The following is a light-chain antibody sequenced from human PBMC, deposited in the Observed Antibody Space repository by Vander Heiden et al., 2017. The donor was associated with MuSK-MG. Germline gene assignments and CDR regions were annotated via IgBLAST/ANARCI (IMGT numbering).Light chain of an antibody. CDR3: CSYAGSYTLV. CDR2: DVS. V-gene: IGLV2-11*01. Sequence: QSALTQPRPVSGSPGQSVTIPCTGTSSNVGGYNYVSWYQQHPGKAPKLMISDVSKRPSGVPDRFSGSKSGNTASLTISGLQAEDEADYYCCSYAGSYTLVFGGGTKLTVL. J-gene: IGLJ2*01. CDR1: SSNVGGYNY.